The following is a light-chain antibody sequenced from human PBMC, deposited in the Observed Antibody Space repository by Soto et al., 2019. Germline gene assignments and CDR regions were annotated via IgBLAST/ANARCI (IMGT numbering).Light chain of an antibody. CDR2: RAS. V-gene: IGKV3-15*01. CDR3: QQYHNLWT. Sequence: EIVMPPSPATLSLSPWERSTLSCTASHYVYSNVAWFQQRPGQAPRLLIYRASTRATGTPARFSGSGSGTEFTLTITSLQSEDFALYYCQQYHNLWTFGQGTKVDI. J-gene: IGKJ1*01. CDR1: HYVYSN.